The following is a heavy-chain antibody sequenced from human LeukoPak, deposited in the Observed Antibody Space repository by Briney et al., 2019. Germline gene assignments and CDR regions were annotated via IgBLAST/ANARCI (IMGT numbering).Heavy chain of an antibody. CDR1: GYSISSGYY. J-gene: IGHJ4*02. Sequence: SETLSLTCTVSGYSISSGYYWGWIRQPPGKGLEWIGSIYHSGSTYYNPSLKSRVTISVDTSKNRFSLKLSSVTAADTAVYYCAPYDFWSGYGYWGQGTLVTVSS. V-gene: IGHV4-38-2*02. CDR3: APYDFWSGYGY. CDR2: IYHSGST. D-gene: IGHD3-3*01.